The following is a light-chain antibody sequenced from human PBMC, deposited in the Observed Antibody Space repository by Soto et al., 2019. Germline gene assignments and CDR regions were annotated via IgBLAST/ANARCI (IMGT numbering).Light chain of an antibody. CDR1: QSLLHSDGKTY. J-gene: IGKJ5*01. CDR3: MQGTHWPIT. V-gene: IGKV2-29*03. CDR2: EVS. Sequence: ILMTQTPLSLSIIPGQTASISCKSSQSLLHSDGKTYFYWYVQKAGQAPQPLIYEVSNRFSGVPERFSGSGSRTDFTLKISRVEADDVGIYYCMQGTHWPITFGQGTRLEIK.